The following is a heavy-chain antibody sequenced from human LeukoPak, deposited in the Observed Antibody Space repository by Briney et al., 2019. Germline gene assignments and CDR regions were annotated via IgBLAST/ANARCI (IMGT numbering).Heavy chain of an antibody. V-gene: IGHV3-11*01. J-gene: IGHJ4*02. CDR2: ISSSGSAI. CDR1: VFTFSDYY. CDR3: ARDPRGITALVDYFDY. Sequence: GGSLRLSCAASVFTFSDYYMSWIRQAAGKGLEWVTYISSSGSAIYYADSVKGRFTISRDNAKNSLYLQMSSLRVEDTAVYYCARDPRGITALVDYFDYWGQGTLVTVSS. D-gene: IGHD5-18*01.